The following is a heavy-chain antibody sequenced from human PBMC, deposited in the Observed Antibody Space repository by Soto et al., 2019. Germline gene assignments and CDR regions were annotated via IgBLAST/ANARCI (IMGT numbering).Heavy chain of an antibody. J-gene: IGHJ4*02. D-gene: IGHD3-22*01. CDR2: IWYDGSNK. CDR3: ARESGGGDSSGYYSPFDY. CDR1: GFTFSSYG. V-gene: IGHV3-33*01. Sequence: QSGGSLRLSCAASGFTFSSYGMHWVRQAPGKGLEWVAVIWYDGSNKYYADSVKGRFTISRDNSKNTLYLQMNSLRAEDTAVYYCARESGGGDSSGYYSPFDYWGQGTLVTVSS.